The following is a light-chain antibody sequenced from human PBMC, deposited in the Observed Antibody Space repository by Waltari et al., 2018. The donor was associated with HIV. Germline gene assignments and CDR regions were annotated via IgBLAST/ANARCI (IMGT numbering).Light chain of an antibody. J-gene: IGKJ4*01. CDR3: QHYNHGPPLT. V-gene: IGKV3-15*01. Sequence: EIVMTQSPATLSVFPGERATLSCRASQSVSSNLAWYQQKPGQAPRPLIYGASTRATGIPEFTLTISGLQSEDFAVYYCQHYNHGPPLTFGGGTKVEIK. CDR1: QSVSSN. CDR2: GAS.